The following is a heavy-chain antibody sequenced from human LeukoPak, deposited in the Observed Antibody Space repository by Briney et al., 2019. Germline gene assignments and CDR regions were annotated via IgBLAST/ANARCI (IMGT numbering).Heavy chain of an antibody. Sequence: ASVKVSCKASGYTFTSYYMHWVRQAPGQGLEWMGIINPSGGSTSYAQKFQGRVTMARDMSTSTVYMELSSLRSEDTAVYYCAGIAAAGKNYFDYWGQGTLVTVSS. CDR2: INPSGGST. V-gene: IGHV1-46*01. CDR3: AGIAAAGKNYFDY. CDR1: GYTFTSYY. J-gene: IGHJ4*02. D-gene: IGHD6-13*01.